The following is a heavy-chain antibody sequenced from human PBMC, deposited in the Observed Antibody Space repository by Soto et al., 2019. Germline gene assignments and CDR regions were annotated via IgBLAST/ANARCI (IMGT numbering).Heavy chain of an antibody. Sequence: LRLSCAASGFTLSDHYMSWIRQHPGKGLEWIGYIYYSGSTYYNPSLKSRVTISVDTSKNQFSLKLSSVTAADTAVYYCARGSCTNGVCYGFGQNYYFGYWGQGTLVTVSS. CDR1: GFTLSDHY. D-gene: IGHD2-8*01. V-gene: IGHV4-31*02. CDR3: ARGSCTNGVCYGFGQNYYFGY. CDR2: IYYSGST. J-gene: IGHJ4*02.